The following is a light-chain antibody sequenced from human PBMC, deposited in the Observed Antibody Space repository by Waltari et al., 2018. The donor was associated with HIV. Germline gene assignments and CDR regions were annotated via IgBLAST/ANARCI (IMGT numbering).Light chain of an antibody. Sequence: QSVLTQPPSVSGAPGQRVTVSCTGSSSNLGAGFDVHWYQQLPGTAPKLLSYANNNRPSGVPDRFTGSKSGATASLAITGLQPEDEADYYCQSYDSSFSGAVFGGGTKLTVL. CDR3: QSYDSSFSGAV. V-gene: IGLV1-40*01. CDR2: ANN. CDR1: SSNLGAGFD. J-gene: IGLJ2*01.